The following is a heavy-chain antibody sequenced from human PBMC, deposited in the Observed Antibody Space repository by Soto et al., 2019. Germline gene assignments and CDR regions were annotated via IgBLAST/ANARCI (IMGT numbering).Heavy chain of an antibody. J-gene: IGHJ4*02. D-gene: IGHD1-7*01. Sequence: QVQLQQWGAGLLKPSETLSLTCAVYGGSFSGYYWSWIRQPPGKGLEWIGEINHSGSTNYNPSLKSRVTISVDTSKSHFSLKLSAVTAADTDVYYCAISGPGRWNSVYYWGQGTLVTVSS. V-gene: IGHV4-34*01. CDR2: INHSGST. CDR1: GGSFSGYY. CDR3: AISGPGRWNSVYY.